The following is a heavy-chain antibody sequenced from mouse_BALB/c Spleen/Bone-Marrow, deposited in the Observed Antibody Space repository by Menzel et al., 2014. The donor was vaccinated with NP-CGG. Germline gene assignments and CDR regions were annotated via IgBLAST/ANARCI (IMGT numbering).Heavy chain of an antibody. CDR1: GFTFSDYG. CDR3: ARDYYGSSYWYFDV. D-gene: IGHD1-1*01. CDR2: ISNLAYSI. V-gene: IGHV5-15*02. Sequence: EVQGVESGGGLVQPGGSRKLSCAASGFTFSDYGMAWVRQAPGKGPEWVAFISNLAYSIYYADTVTGRFTISRENAKNTLYLEMSSLRSEDTAMNYCARDYYGSSYWYFDVWGAGTTVTVSS. J-gene: IGHJ1*01.